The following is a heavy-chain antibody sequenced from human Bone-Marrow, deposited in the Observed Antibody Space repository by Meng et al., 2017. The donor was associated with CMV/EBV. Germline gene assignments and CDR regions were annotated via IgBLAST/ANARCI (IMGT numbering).Heavy chain of an antibody. CDR2: ISWNSGSI. CDR1: GFTFDDYA. CDR3: AKDIIAVAGTRNHYYYGMDV. Sequence: SLKISCAASGFTFDDYAMHWVRQAPGKGLEWVSGISWNSGSIGYADSVKGRFTISRDNAKNSLYLQMNSLRAEDTALYYCAKDIIAVAGTRNHYYYGMDVWGQGTTVTVSS. D-gene: IGHD6-19*01. J-gene: IGHJ6*02. V-gene: IGHV3-9*01.